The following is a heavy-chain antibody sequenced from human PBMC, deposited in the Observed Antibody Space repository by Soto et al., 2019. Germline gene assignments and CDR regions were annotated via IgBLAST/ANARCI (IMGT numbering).Heavy chain of an antibody. V-gene: IGHV3-7*03. CDR2: IKQDGSEK. J-gene: IGHJ6*02. CDR1: GFTFSSYW. Sequence: EVQLVESGGGLVQPGGSLRLSCAASGFTFSSYWMSWVLQAPGKGLEWVANIKQDGSEKYYVDSVKGRFTISRDNAKNSLYLQMNSLRAEDTAVYYCARDLRAESSSWYYYYYYGMDVWGQGTTVTVSS. D-gene: IGHD6-13*01. CDR3: ARDLRAESSSWYYYYYYGMDV.